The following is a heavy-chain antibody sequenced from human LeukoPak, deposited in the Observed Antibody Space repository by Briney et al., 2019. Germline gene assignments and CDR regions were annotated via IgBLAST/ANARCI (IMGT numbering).Heavy chain of an antibody. V-gene: IGHV4-34*01. J-gene: IGHJ5*02. Sequence: SETLSLTCTVSGGSISSYYWSWIRQPPGKGLEWIGEINHSGSTNYNPSLKSRVTISVDTSKNQFSLKLSSVTAADTAVYYCARIPPTRYCSSTSCYRWGFDPWGQGTLVTVSS. D-gene: IGHD2-2*02. CDR1: GGSISSYY. CDR3: ARIPPTRYCSSTSCYRWGFDP. CDR2: INHSGST.